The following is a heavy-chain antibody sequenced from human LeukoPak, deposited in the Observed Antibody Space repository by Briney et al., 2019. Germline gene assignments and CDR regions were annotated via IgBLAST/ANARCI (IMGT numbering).Heavy chain of an antibody. V-gene: IGHV3-15*01. J-gene: IGHJ6*03. CDR1: GYTFSNAW. D-gene: IGHD3-3*01. Sequence: GGSLRLSCAASGYTFSNAWMSWVRQAPGKGQEWVGRIKSKTDGGTTDYAAPVKGRFTISRDDSKSTLYLQMNSLKTEDTAVYYCTTAVGYDFWSGYFIDYYYYMDVWGKGTTVTVSS. CDR2: IKSKTDGGTT. CDR3: TTAVGYDFWSGYFIDYYYYMDV.